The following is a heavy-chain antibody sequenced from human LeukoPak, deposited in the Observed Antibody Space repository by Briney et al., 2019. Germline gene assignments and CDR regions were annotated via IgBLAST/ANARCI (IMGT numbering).Heavy chain of an antibody. CDR1: GYSFTNYW. D-gene: IGHD4-17*01. CDR2: IYPGDSDT. CDR3: ARRATTVPTGRAFDI. J-gene: IGHJ3*02. Sequence: GESLKISCKGSGYSFTNYWIGWVRQMPGKGLEWMGIIYPGDSDTRYSPSFQGQVTISTDKSISTAYLQWSSLEASDTAMYYCARRATTVPTGRAFDIWGQGTMVTVSS. V-gene: IGHV5-51*01.